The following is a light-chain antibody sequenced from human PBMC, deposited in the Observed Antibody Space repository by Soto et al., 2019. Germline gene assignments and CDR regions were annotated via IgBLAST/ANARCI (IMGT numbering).Light chain of an antibody. V-gene: IGKV1-5*01. CDR3: LQYNSYPRT. CDR2: DAS. J-gene: IGKJ1*01. CDR1: RSISDW. Sequence: DIQMTQSPSSLSTCVVDSVTITCLASRSISDWLAWYQQKPGKAPELLIFDASNLKSGVSSRFSGSGSGTEFTLTISSLQPEDFATYYCLQYNSYPRTFGQGTKVDIK.